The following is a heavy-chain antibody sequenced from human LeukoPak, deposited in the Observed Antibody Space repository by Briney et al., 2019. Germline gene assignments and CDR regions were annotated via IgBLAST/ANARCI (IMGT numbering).Heavy chain of an antibody. D-gene: IGHD6-13*01. V-gene: IGHV4-30-2*01. CDR1: GFTFSSYA. Sequence: LRLSCAASGFTFSSYAMSWVRQAPGKGLEWIGYIYHSGSTYYNPSLKSRVTISVDRSKNQFSLKLSSVTAADTAVYYCAREQQLVPASAFDIWGQGTMVTVSS. J-gene: IGHJ3*02. CDR3: AREQQLVPASAFDI. CDR2: IYHSGST.